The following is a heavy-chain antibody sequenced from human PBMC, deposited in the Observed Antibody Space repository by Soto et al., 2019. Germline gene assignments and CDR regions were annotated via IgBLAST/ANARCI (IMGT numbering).Heavy chain of an antibody. CDR3: ARGGHSGSYGYYYYYGMDV. D-gene: IGHD1-26*01. CDR1: GGTFSSYA. CDR2: IIPIFGTA. J-gene: IGHJ6*02. V-gene: IGHV1-69*13. Sequence: SVKVSCKASGGTFSSYAISWVRQAPGQGLEWMGGIIPIFGTANYAQKFQGRVTITADESTSTAYMELSSLRSEDTAVYYCARGGHSGSYGYYYYYGMDVWGQGTTVTVSS.